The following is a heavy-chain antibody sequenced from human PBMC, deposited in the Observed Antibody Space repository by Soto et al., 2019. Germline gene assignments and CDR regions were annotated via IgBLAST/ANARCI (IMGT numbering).Heavy chain of an antibody. CDR3: ARDGGSSGYYYVQYYYYGMDV. CDR2: ISYDGSNK. CDR1: VFTFSSYA. Sequence: PGWSLRLSCASSVFTFSSYAMHWVRQAPGKGLEWVAVISYDGSNKYYADSVKGRFTISRDNSKNTLYLQMNSLRAEDTAVYYCARDGGSSGYYYVQYYYYGMDVWGQGTTVTVSS. V-gene: IGHV3-30-3*01. D-gene: IGHD3-22*01. J-gene: IGHJ6*02.